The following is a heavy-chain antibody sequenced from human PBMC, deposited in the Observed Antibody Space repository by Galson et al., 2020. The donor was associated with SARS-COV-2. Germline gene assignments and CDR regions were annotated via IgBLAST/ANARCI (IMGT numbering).Heavy chain of an antibody. CDR1: GFTFDTYA. CDR3: AKDPVFAVY. J-gene: IGHJ4*02. CDR2: ISENSDNT. Sequence: GGSLRLSCAVSGFTFDTYAMSWVRQAPGKGLEWVSAISENSDNTYYADSVKGRFTISRDNSKSILYLQMNNLRVEDTAVYYCAKDPVFAVYCGQGTLVTGSS. V-gene: IGHV3-23*01.